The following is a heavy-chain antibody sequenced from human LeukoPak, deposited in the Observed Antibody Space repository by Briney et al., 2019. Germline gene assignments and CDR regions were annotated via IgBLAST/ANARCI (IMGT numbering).Heavy chain of an antibody. CDR3: ARAIGGSFDP. J-gene: IGHJ5*02. CDR2: IYYSGST. Sequence: PSETLSLTCTVSGGSISSYYWSWIRQPPGKGLEWIGYIYYSGSTNYNPSLKSRVTISVDTSKNRFSLKLNSVTAADTAVYYCARAIGGSFDPWGQGTLVTVSS. V-gene: IGHV4-59*01. CDR1: GGSISSYY. D-gene: IGHD2-15*01.